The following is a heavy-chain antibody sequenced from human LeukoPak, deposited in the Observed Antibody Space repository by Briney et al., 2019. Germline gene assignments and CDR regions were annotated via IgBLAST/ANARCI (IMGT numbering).Heavy chain of an antibody. CDR2: INHSGST. Sequence: SETLSLTCAVYGGSFSGYYWSWIRQPPGKGLEWIGEINHSGSTNYNPSLKSRVTISVDTSKNQFSLKLSSVTAADTAVYYCARRIAVAGRPPLRGWFDPWGQGTLVTVSP. V-gene: IGHV4-34*01. CDR3: ARRIAVAGRPPLRGWFDP. D-gene: IGHD6-19*01. J-gene: IGHJ5*02. CDR1: GGSFSGYY.